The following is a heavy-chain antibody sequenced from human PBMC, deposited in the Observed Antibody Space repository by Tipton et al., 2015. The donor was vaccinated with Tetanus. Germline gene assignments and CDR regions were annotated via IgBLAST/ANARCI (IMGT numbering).Heavy chain of an antibody. Sequence: TLSLTCAVSGVSIRNGGYSWNWIRQVPGKGLEWIGYTHHSGNTNYNPSLSGRVTTSVDTSKNQFSLKMSSVTAADTAVYYCAGVTAQRTELYFEHWGQGTQVTVSS. CDR2: THHSGNT. CDR1: GVSIRNGGYS. V-gene: IGHV4-61*08. J-gene: IGHJ1*01. CDR3: AGVTAQRTELYFEH. D-gene: IGHD2-8*02.